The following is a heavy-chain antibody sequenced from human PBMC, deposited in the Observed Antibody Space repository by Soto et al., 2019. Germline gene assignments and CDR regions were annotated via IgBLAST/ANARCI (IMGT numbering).Heavy chain of an antibody. D-gene: IGHD2-21*01. CDR3: ARVYIVHSNWFDP. Sequence: PSETLSLTCTFSGGSISSGDYYWSWIRQHPGKGLEWIGYIYYSGSTYYNPSLKSRVTISVDTSKNQFSLKLSSVTAADTAVYYCARVYIVHSNWFDPWGQGTLVTVSS. J-gene: IGHJ5*02. CDR2: IYYSGST. V-gene: IGHV4-31*03. CDR1: GGSISSGDYY.